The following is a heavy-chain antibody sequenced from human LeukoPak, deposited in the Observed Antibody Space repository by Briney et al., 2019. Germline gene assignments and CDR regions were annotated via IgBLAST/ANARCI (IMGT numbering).Heavy chain of an antibody. CDR2: ISTSGNTI. J-gene: IGHJ4*02. D-gene: IGHD2-15*01. V-gene: IGHV3-11*04. Sequence: PGGSLRLSCAASGFTFSDYYMSSIRQAPGKWLECVSYISTSGNTIYYADSVKGRFTISRDNAKNSLYLQMNSLRAEDTAVYYCARTPGDYDDYWGQGTLVTVSS. CDR1: GFTFSDYY. CDR3: ARTPGDYDDY.